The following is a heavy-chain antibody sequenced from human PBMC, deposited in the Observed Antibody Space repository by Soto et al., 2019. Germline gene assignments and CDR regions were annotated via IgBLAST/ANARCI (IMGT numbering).Heavy chain of an antibody. CDR3: ASELRYSDYYFDY. CDR1: GFTFSSYS. Sequence: GGSLRLSCAASGFTFSSYSMNWVRQAPGKGLEWVSSISSSSSYIYYADSVKGRFTISRDNAKNSLYLQMNSLRAEDTAVYYCASELRYSDYYFDYWGQGTLVTVSS. J-gene: IGHJ4*02. CDR2: ISSSSSYI. V-gene: IGHV3-21*01. D-gene: IGHD3-9*01.